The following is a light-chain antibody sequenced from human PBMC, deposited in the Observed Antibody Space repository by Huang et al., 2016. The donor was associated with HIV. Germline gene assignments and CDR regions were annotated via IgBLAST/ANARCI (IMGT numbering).Light chain of an antibody. CDR3: QRSNWPPT. V-gene: IGKV3-11*01. CDR2: AAC. CDR1: QSISSY. Sequence: EIVLTQSPAPLSLSPGESATLCCRASQSISSYLVCYQQKCGQPPRLLMAAACNSAVGIPDRCSGWGSGTDFTITISSLEAEDFAVYYCQRSNWPPTFGGGTKVEIK. J-gene: IGKJ4*01.